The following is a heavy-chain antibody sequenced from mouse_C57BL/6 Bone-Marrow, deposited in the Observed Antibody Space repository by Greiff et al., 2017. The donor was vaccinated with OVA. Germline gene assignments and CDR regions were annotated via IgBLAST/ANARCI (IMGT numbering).Heavy chain of an antibody. CDR2: INPNNGCP. D-gene: IGHD2-5*01. CDR1: GYSFSDYY. V-gene: IGHV1-21*01. J-gene: IGHJ4*01. Sequence: EVQLQQSGPELVKPGASVKISCMASGYSFSDYYMHWVKQSHGKSLEWIGYINPNNGCPSYNQKFKGKATLTVDTSSSTAYMELHSLTSEDSSVYYCARTGSNNPYYAMDYWGQGTSVTVSS. CDR3: ARTGSNNPYYAMDY.